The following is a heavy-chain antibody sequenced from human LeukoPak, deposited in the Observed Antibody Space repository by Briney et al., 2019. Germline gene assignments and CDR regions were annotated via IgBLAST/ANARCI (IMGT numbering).Heavy chain of an antibody. D-gene: IGHD1-26*01. CDR3: AKDQTYSGSFDY. CDR2: MWYDGSNK. J-gene: IGHJ4*02. Sequence: GGSLRLSCAASGFTFSSYGMHWVRQAPGKGLEWVAVMWYDGSNKYYADSVKGRFTISRDNSKNTLYLQMNSLRAEDTAVYYCAKDQTYSGSFDYWGQGTLVTVSS. CDR1: GFTFSSYG. V-gene: IGHV3-33*06.